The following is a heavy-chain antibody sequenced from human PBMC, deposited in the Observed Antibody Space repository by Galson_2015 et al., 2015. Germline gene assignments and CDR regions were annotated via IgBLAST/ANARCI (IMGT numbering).Heavy chain of an antibody. Sequence: PALVKPTQTLTLTCTFSGFSLSTSGVGVGWIRQPPGKALEWLALIYWDDDKRYSPSLKSRLTITKDTSKNQVVLTMNNMEPVDTATYYCAHQTIYDFWSGYPRSFDYWGQGTLVTVSS. V-gene: IGHV2-5*02. CDR1: GFSLSTSGVG. J-gene: IGHJ4*02. CDR3: AHQTIYDFWSGYPRSFDY. CDR2: IYWDDDK. D-gene: IGHD3-3*01.